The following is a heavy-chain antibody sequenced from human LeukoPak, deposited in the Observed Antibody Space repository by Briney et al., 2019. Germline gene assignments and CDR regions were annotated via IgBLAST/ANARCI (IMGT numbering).Heavy chain of an antibody. V-gene: IGHV4-34*01. D-gene: IGHD3-22*01. Sequence: PSETLSLTCAVYGGSFSGYYWSWIRQPPGKGLEWIGEINHSGSTNYNPSLKSRVTISVDTSKNQFSLKLSSVTAADTAVYYCARGRPVYYYDSSGYLDYWGQGTLVTVSS. J-gene: IGHJ4*02. CDR2: INHSGST. CDR1: GGSFSGYY. CDR3: ARGRPVYYYDSSGYLDY.